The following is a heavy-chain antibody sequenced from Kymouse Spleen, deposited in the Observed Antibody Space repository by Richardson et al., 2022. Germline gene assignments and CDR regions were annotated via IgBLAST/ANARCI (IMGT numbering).Heavy chain of an antibody. CDR1: GGSFSGYY. CDR2: INHSGST. J-gene: IGHJ6*02. V-gene: IGHV4-34*01. CDR3: AACITGTTNYYYGMDV. D-gene: IGHD1-7*01. Sequence: QVQLQQWGAGLLKPSETLSLTCAVYGGSFSGYYWSWIRQPPGKGLEWIGEINHSGSTNYNPSLKSRVTISVDTSKNQFSLKLSSVTAADTAVYYCAACITGTTNYYYGMDVWGQGTTVTVSS.